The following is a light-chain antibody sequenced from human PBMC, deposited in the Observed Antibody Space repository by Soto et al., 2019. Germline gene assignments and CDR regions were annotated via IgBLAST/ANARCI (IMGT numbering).Light chain of an antibody. CDR2: DNN. Sequence: QSVLTQPPSMSAAPGQKVTISCSGSSSNIGSNYVSWYQQLPGTAPKLLIYDNNKRPSGIPDRFSGSKSGTSATLGITGLQTGDEADYYCGTWDAGLRAVVFGGGTKLTVL. CDR3: GTWDAGLRAVV. V-gene: IGLV1-51*01. J-gene: IGLJ2*01. CDR1: SSNIGSNY.